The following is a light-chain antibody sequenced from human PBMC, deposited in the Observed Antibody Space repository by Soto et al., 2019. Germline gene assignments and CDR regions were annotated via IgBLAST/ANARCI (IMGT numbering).Light chain of an antibody. V-gene: IGKV3-20*01. CDR1: QTVNNNY. J-gene: IGKJ3*01. CDR3: HQYGSSPFT. Sequence: ELVLTQSPGTLSLSPGERATLSCRASQTVNNNYLAWYQQIPGQAPRLLISGASGRATGTPDRFSGSASGTDFTLTISRLEPEDFAVYYCHQYGSSPFTFGPGTKVDIK. CDR2: GAS.